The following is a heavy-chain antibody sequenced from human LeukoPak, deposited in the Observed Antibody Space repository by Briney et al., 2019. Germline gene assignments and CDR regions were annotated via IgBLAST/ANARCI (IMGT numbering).Heavy chain of an antibody. J-gene: IGHJ4*02. CDR2: ISGDGGST. V-gene: IGHV3-43*02. Sequence: PGGSLRLSCAASGFTFDDYAMHWVRQAPGKGLEWVSLISGDGGSTYDADSVKGRFTISRDNSKNSLYLQMKSLRTEDTALYYGAKDMGSSGYYVDYWGQGTLVTVSS. CDR1: GFTFDDYA. D-gene: IGHD3-22*01. CDR3: AKDMGSSGYYVDY.